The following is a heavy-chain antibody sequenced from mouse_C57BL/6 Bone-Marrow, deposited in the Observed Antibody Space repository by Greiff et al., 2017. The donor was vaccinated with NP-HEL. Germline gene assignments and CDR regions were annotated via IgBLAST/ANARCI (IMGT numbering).Heavy chain of an antibody. Sequence: EVQLQQSGPELVKPGASVKISCKASGYTFTDYYMNWVKQSPGTSLEWIGDINPNNGGTSYNQKFKGKATLTVDKSSSTAYMELRSLTSEDSAVYYCARFRQLRLRMDYWGQGTSVTVSS. CDR3: ARFRQLRLRMDY. CDR2: INPNNGGT. CDR1: GYTFTDYY. V-gene: IGHV1-26*01. D-gene: IGHD3-2*02. J-gene: IGHJ4*01.